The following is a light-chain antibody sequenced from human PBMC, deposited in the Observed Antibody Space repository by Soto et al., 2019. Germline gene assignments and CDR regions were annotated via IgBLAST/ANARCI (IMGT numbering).Light chain of an antibody. CDR3: QQYDAPVT. J-gene: IGKJ2*01. CDR1: QSVRSK. Sequence: DILMTQSPVSLSVSPGERATLSCRSSQSVRSKLAWYQLKPGQAPRLVIYEASINATGVPARFSGSGSGTEFTLTISGLESEHSALYYCQQYDAPVTFGQGTKLEIK. V-gene: IGKV3-15*01. CDR2: EAS.